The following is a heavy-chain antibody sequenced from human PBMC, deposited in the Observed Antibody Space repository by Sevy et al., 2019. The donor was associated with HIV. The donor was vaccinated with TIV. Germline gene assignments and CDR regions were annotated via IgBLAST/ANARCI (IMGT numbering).Heavy chain of an antibody. D-gene: IGHD4-17*01. CDR1: GFTFSTYG. V-gene: IGHV3-33*01. Sequence: GGSLRISCAASGFTFSTYGMHWVRQAPGKGLEWVAVIWFDGSNTYYADSVKGRFTISRDIAKNTLHLQMNSLRAEDTAVYYCATDLEFYDYGDYGPAFMPDYGGQGTLVTVSS. J-gene: IGHJ4*02. CDR2: IWFDGSNT. CDR3: ATDLEFYDYGDYGPAFMPDY.